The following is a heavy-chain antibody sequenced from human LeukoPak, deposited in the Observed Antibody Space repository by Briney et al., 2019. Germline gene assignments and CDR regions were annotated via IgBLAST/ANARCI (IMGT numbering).Heavy chain of an antibody. D-gene: IGHD6-19*01. CDR1: GFNFSIYS. J-gene: IGHJ4*02. V-gene: IGHV3-48*04. CDR3: ASGYNRGWSLFDY. Sequence: GGSLRLSCAASGFNFSIYSIHWVRQAPGKGLEWVSYISSSSSTIYYADSVKGRFTISRDNVKNSLWLQMNSLRAEDTAVYYCASGYNRGWSLFDYWGQGTLVTVSS. CDR2: ISSSSSTI.